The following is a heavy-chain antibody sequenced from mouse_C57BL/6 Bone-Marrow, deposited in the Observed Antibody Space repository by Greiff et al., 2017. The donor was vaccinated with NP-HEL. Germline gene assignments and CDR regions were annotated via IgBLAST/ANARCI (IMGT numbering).Heavy chain of an antibody. CDR2: ISDGGSYT. D-gene: IGHD1-1*01. CDR3: ARHTVVHMDY. V-gene: IGHV5-4*03. CDR1: GFTFSSYA. J-gene: IGHJ4*01. Sequence: EVKVEESGGGLVKPGGSLKLSCAASGFTFSSYAMSWVRQTPEKRLEWVATISDGGSYTYYPDNVKGRFTISTDNAQNNLYLQMSHLKSEDTAMYYCARHTVVHMDYWGQGNSVTVSS.